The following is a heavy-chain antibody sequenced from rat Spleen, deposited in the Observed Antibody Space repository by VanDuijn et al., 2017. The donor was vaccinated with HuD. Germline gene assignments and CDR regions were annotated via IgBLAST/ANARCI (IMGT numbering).Heavy chain of an antibody. D-gene: IGHD1-2*01. V-gene: IGHV5-31*01. J-gene: IGHJ2*01. CDR2: ITNIGGST. CDR1: GFTFNNYW. Sequence: EVQLVESGGGLVQPGGSLKLSCVASGFTFNNYWMTWIRQPPGKGLEWVASITNIGGSTYYPDSVKGRFTISRDNAENTVYLQMNSLRSEDTATYYCAKGGSYILHFDYWGQGVMVTVSS. CDR3: AKGGSYILHFDY.